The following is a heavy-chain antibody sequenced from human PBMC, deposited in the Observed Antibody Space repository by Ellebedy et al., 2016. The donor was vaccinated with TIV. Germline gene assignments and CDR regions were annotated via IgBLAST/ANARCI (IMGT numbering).Heavy chain of an antibody. V-gene: IGHV4-39*07. D-gene: IGHD3-10*01. CDR1: GGSISSRSYY. CDR2: IHHSGNT. CDR3: ARDRGGRAPEGYFDY. J-gene: IGHJ4*02. Sequence: MPGGSLRLSCTVSGGSISSRSYYWGCIRQPPGKGLEWIGSIHHSGNTYYPPSLRSRLTISVDTAKNQFSLKLSSVTAADTAVYYCARDRGGRAPEGYFDYWGQGTQVTVSS.